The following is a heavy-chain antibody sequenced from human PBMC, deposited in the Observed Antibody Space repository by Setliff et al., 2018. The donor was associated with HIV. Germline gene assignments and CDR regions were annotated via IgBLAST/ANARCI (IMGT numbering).Heavy chain of an antibody. CDR1: GDSFNGSHYL. V-gene: IGHV4-39*07. J-gene: IGHJ4*02. Sequence: KPSETLSLTCTVSGDSFNGSHYLWGWIRQPPGKGLEWVGNVYYNWATYYNPSLKNRVTISVDTSKNQISLRLSSVTAADTAMYYCVRDDYGYNGKGFDYWGPGTLVTVSS. D-gene: IGHD4-17*01. CDR2: VYYNWAT. CDR3: VRDDYGYNGKGFDY.